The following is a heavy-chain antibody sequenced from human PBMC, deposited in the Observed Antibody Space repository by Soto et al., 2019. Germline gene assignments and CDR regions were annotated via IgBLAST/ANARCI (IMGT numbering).Heavy chain of an antibody. V-gene: IGHV1-8*01. Sequence: QVQLVQSGAEVQKPGASVKVSCKASGDTFSNLDFNWVRQAPGQGLEWVGWMRANSGDSGRAEKFQGRVTMTRDTPRSTASMELSSLTYEHTAVYYCVIYTGARGFDIWGQGTRVTVSS. J-gene: IGHJ3*02. CDR3: VIYTGARGFDI. CDR1: GDTFSNLD. D-gene: IGHD5-18*01. CDR2: MRANSGDS.